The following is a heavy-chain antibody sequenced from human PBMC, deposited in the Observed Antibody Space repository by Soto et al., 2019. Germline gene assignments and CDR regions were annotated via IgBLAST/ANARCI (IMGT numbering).Heavy chain of an antibody. V-gene: IGHV4-59*01. CDR1: GGSISSYY. Sequence: SETLSLTCTVSGGSISSYYWSWIRQPPGKGLEWIGYIYYSGSTNYNPSLKSRVTISVDTSKNQFSLKLSSVAAADTAVYYCARATFYGDPRGAFDIWGQGTMVTVSS. D-gene: IGHD4-17*01. CDR3: ARATFYGDPRGAFDI. CDR2: IYYSGST. J-gene: IGHJ3*02.